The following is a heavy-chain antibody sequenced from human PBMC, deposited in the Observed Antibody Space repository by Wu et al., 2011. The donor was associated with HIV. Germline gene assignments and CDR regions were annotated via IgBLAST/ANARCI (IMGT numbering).Heavy chain of an antibody. CDR2: INPYADSA. D-gene: IGHD2-2*01. V-gene: IGHV1-46*01. Sequence: SVKVSCKASGYTLTDYYMHWVRQAPGHGLEWVELINPYADSAKYAQKFQGRVTMTTDTSASIAYMELRSLRFDDTAVYYCARTYCSSPRNCPYVGMDVWGQGTTVTVPS. CDR3: ARTYCSSPRNCPYVGMDV. J-gene: IGHJ6*02. CDR1: GYTLTDYY.